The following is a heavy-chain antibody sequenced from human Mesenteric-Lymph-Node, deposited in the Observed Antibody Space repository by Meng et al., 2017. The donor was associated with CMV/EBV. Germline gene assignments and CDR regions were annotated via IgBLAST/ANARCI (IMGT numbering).Heavy chain of an antibody. Sequence: GGSLRLSCAASGFTFDDYAMHWVRQAPGKGLEWVSGISWNSGSIGYADSVKGRFTISRDNAKNTLYLQMNTLREEDTAVYYCARDPTQNYWGQGTLVTVSS. D-gene: IGHD2-15*01. CDR1: GFTFDDYA. V-gene: IGHV3-9*01. CDR2: ISWNSGSI. CDR3: ARDPTQNY. J-gene: IGHJ4*02.